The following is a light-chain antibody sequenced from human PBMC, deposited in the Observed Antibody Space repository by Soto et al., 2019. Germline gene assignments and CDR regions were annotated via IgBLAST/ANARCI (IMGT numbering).Light chain of an antibody. CDR2: GAS. J-gene: IGKJ4*01. Sequence: EIVMTQSPATLSVSPGERATLSCRASQSVSRDLAWYQQKPGQAPSLLIYGASTRATGIPATFSGSGSGTEFTLTISSLQSGDFAVYYCQQYNNWPPTFGGGTKVEIK. V-gene: IGKV3-15*01. CDR1: QSVSRD. CDR3: QQYNNWPPT.